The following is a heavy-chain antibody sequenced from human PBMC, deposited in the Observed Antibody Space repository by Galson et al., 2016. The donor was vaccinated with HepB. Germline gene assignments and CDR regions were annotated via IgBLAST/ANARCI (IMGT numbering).Heavy chain of an antibody. CDR3: ARGQAPAARGYNWFDP. CDR1: GASFSDYY. J-gene: IGHJ5*02. D-gene: IGHD2-2*01. CDR2: SNHRGST. Sequence: SETLSLTCGVFGASFSDYYWNWIRQPPGKGLEWLGESNHRGSTNYNPSLKSRVTVSVDTSKNQFSLKLTSVTAAGTAVYYCARGQAPAARGYNWFDPWGQGILVTVSS. V-gene: IGHV4-34*01.